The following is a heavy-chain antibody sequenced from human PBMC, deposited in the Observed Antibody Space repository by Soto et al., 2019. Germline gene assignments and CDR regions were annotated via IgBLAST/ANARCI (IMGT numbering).Heavy chain of an antibody. D-gene: IGHD5-12*01. CDR3: ARVGRLQFFDY. CDR2: IDTAGDT. Sequence: EVQLVESGGGLVQPGGSLRLSCAASGFTFSSYAMHWVRQATGKVLEWVSAIDTAGDTYYPGSVKGRFSISRANAKNSLYLQMNSLRAGDTAVYYCARVGRLQFFDYWGQGTLVTVSS. J-gene: IGHJ4*02. CDR1: GFTFSSYA. V-gene: IGHV3-13*04.